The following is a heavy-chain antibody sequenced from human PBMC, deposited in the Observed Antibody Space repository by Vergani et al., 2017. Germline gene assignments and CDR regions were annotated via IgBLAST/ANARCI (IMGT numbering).Heavy chain of an antibody. D-gene: IGHD6-6*01. CDR2: IIPILGIA. CDR1: GGTFSSYA. CDR3: ARDISSGYYYYGMDV. V-gene: IGHV1-69*04. Sequence: QVQLVQSGAEVKKPGSSVKVSCKASGGTFSSYAISWVRQAPGQGLEWMGRIIPILGIANYAQKFQGRVTITADKSTSTAYMELSSLRSEDTAVYYCARDISSGYYYYGMDVWGQGTTVTVSS. J-gene: IGHJ6*02.